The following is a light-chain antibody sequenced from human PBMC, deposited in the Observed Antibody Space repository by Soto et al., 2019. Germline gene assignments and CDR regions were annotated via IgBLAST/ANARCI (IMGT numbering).Light chain of an antibody. CDR2: AAS. CDR3: QKYNSAPRT. V-gene: IGKV1-27*01. Sequence: DIQMTQSPSSLYASVGDRVTITCRASQGISNYLAWYQQKPGKVPKLLIYAASTLQSGVPYRFSGSGSGTDFTLTISGLQPEDVATYYCQKYNSAPRTFGPGTKVDIK. J-gene: IGKJ3*01. CDR1: QGISNY.